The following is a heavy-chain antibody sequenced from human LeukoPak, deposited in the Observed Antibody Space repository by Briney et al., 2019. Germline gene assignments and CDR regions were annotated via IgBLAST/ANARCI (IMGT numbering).Heavy chain of an antibody. J-gene: IGHJ6*02. CDR3: ARDTRYYGSGSQKDYYYYGMDV. CDR1: GFTFSDYY. Sequence: GGSLRLSCAASGFTFSDYYMSWIRQAPGKGLEWASYISSSGSTIYYADSVKGRFTISRDNAKNSLYLQMNSLRAEDTAVYYCARDTRYYGSGSQKDYYYYGMDVWGQGTTVTVSS. V-gene: IGHV3-11*01. D-gene: IGHD3-10*01. CDR2: ISSSGSTI.